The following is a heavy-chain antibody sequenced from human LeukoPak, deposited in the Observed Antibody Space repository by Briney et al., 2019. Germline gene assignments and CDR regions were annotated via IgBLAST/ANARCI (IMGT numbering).Heavy chain of an antibody. D-gene: IGHD6-13*01. CDR2: ISSSSSYI. V-gene: IGHV3-21*01. Sequence: PGGSLRLSCAASGFTFSSYAMHWVRQAPGKGLEWVSSISSSSSYIYYADSVKGRFTISRDNAKNSLYLQMNSLRAEDTAVYYCAREGIAAAGKGYGMDVWGQGTTVTVSS. CDR3: AREGIAAAGKGYGMDV. J-gene: IGHJ6*02. CDR1: GFTFSSYA.